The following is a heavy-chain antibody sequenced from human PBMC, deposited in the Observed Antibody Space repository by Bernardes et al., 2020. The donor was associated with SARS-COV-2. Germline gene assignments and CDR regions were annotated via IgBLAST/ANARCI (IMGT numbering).Heavy chain of an antibody. CDR1: GFTFSDYY. Sequence: GGSLRLSCAASGFTFSDYYISWIRQAPGKGLEWVSYISSSGSTIYYADSVKGRFTISRDNAKNSLYLQMNSLRAEDTAVYYCARDNPYDFWSGDNWFDPWGQGTLVTVSS. V-gene: IGHV3-11*01. D-gene: IGHD3-3*01. J-gene: IGHJ5*02. CDR3: ARDNPYDFWSGDNWFDP. CDR2: ISSSGSTI.